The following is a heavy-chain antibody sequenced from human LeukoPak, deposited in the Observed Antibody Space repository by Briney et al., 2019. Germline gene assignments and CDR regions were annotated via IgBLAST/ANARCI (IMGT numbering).Heavy chain of an antibody. CDR2: ISGSGGTT. CDR3: AKGGLRSTPFDP. V-gene: IGHV3-23*01. Sequence: GGSLRLSCAASGFTVSSNYMSWVRQAPGKGLEWVSVISGSGGTTYYADSVKGRFTISRDNSKNTLYLQMNSLRAEDTAVYYCAKGGLRSTPFDPWGQGTLVTVSS. D-gene: IGHD3-3*01. J-gene: IGHJ5*02. CDR1: GFTVSSNY.